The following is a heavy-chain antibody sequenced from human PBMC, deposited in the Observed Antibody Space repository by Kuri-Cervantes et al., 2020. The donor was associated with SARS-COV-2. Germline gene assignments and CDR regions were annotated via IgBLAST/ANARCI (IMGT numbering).Heavy chain of an antibody. D-gene: IGHD4-17*01. CDR2: IIPICGTA. CDR1: GGTFSSYA. J-gene: IGHJ5*02. V-gene: IGHV1-69*13. CDR3: ARDNDYGDYVSSGWFDP. Sequence: SVKVSCKASGGTFSSYAISWVRQAPGQGLEWMGGIIPICGTANYAQKFQGRVTITADESTSTAYMELSSLRSEDTAVFYCARDNDYGDYVSSGWFDPWGQGTLVTVSS.